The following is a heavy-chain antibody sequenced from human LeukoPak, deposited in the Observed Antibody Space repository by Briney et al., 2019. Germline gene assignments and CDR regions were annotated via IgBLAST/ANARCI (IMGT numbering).Heavy chain of an antibody. D-gene: IGHD3-16*02. Sequence: SETLSLTCTVSGGSISSYYWTWIRQPAGKGLEWIGRFYTSGSTNYNPSLKSRVTMSLDTSKNQFSLKLSSVTAADTAVYYCARDGHVWGSYRLAYFDYWGQGALVTVSS. V-gene: IGHV4-4*07. CDR3: ARDGHVWGSYRLAYFDY. CDR2: FYTSGST. J-gene: IGHJ4*02. CDR1: GGSISSYY.